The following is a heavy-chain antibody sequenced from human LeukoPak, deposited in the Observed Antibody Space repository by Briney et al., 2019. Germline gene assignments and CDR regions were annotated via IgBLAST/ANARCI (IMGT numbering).Heavy chain of an antibody. CDR3: ARAVSLLPPYYYYYMDV. J-gene: IGHJ6*03. CDR1: GYTFTSYD. D-gene: IGHD5/OR15-5a*01. Sequence: ASVKVSCKASGYTFTSYDINWVRQATGQGLEWMGWMNPNSGNTGYAQKFQGRVTITRNTSISTAYMELSSLRSEDTAVYYCARAVSLLPPYYYYYMDVWGKGTTVTVSS. V-gene: IGHV1-8*03. CDR2: MNPNSGNT.